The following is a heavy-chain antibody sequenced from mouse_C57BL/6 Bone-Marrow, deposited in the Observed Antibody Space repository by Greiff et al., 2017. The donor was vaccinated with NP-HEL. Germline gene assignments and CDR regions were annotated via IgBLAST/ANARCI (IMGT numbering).Heavy chain of an antibody. Sequence: QVQLKESGPGLVQPSQSLSITCTVSGFSLTSYGVHWVRQSPGKGLEWLGVIWSGGSTDYNAAFISRLSISKDNSKSQVFFKMNSLQADDTAIYYCARKDYYGSSYVDWYFDVWGTGTTVTVSS. D-gene: IGHD1-1*01. CDR2: IWSGGST. V-gene: IGHV2-2*01. J-gene: IGHJ1*03. CDR3: ARKDYYGSSYVDWYFDV. CDR1: GFSLTSYG.